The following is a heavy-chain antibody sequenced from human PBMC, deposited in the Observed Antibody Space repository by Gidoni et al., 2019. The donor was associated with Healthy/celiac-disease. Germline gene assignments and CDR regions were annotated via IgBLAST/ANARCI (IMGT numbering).Heavy chain of an antibody. Sequence: QVQLQESGPGLVKPSQTLSLTCTVSGGSLSSGSYYWSWIRQPAGKGLEWIGRIYTSGSTNYNPSLKSRVTISVDTSKNQFSLKLSSVTAADTAVYYCARDPHSSGWYNWFDPWGQGTLVTVSS. D-gene: IGHD6-19*01. CDR1: GGSLSSGSYY. CDR2: IYTSGST. J-gene: IGHJ5*02. V-gene: IGHV4-61*02. CDR3: ARDPHSSGWYNWFDP.